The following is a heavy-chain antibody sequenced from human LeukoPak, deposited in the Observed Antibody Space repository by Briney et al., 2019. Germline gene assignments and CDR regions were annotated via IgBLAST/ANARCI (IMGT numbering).Heavy chain of an antibody. CDR2: ISAYNGNT. V-gene: IGHV1-18*01. Sequence: ASVKVSCKASGYTFTSYGISWVRQAPGQGLEWMGWISAYNGNTNYAQKLQGRVTMTTDTSTSTAYMELRSLRSDDTAVYYCARDRSDFWSGSGGYWGQGTLVTVSS. J-gene: IGHJ4*02. CDR1: GYTFTSYG. D-gene: IGHD3-3*01. CDR3: ARDRSDFWSGSGGY.